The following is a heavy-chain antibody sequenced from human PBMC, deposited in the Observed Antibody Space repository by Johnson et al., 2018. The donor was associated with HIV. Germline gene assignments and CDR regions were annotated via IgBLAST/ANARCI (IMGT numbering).Heavy chain of an antibody. CDR3: ASGGGYEADDAFDI. V-gene: IGHV3-52*01. CDR1: GFTFSSSW. J-gene: IGHJ3*02. CDR2: IQCDGSEK. D-gene: IGHD5-12*01. Sequence: VQLVESGGGLVQPGGSLRLSCAASGFTFSSSWMHWVCQAPAKGLEWVADIQCDGSEKYYVDSVKGRFTISRDNGKNSLYLQMNSLTAEDTAVYYCASGGGYEADDAFDIWGQGTMVTVSS.